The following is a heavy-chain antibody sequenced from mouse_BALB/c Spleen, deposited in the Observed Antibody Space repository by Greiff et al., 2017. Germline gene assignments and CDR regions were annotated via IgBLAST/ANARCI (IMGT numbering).Heavy chain of an antibody. Sequence: VQVVESGPGLVAPSQSLSITCTVSGFSLTSFGVHWVRQPPGKGLEWLGVIWAGGSTNYNSALMSRLSISKDNSKSQVFLKMNSLQTDDTAMYYCAREGEDGYYQGNAMDYWGQGTSVTVSS. D-gene: IGHD2-3*01. J-gene: IGHJ4*01. CDR3: AREGEDGYYQGNAMDY. CDR1: GFSLTSFG. CDR2: IWAGGST. V-gene: IGHV2-9*02.